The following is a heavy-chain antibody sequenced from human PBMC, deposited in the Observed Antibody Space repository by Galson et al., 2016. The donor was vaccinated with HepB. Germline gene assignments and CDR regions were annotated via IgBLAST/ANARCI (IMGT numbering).Heavy chain of an antibody. J-gene: IGHJ4*02. CDR3: ASPYVWGGFWNDF. Sequence: TLSLTCGVSDGSISSGGYSWNWIRQPPGKGLEWIGYVYHSGTTSYNPSLKSRLTIPIDTSKNQFSLKLSSVTTADTAVYSCASPYVWGGFWNDFWGQGTLVTVSS. CDR1: DGSISSGGYS. CDR2: VYHSGTT. V-gene: IGHV4-30-2*01. D-gene: IGHD3-16*01.